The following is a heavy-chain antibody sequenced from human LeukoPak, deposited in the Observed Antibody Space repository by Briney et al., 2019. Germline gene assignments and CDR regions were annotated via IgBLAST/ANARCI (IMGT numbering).Heavy chain of an antibody. CDR2: IQYDGSEI. CDR3: ARESGAAKIGQMLNY. CDR1: GLMFSTSG. Sequence: GGSLRLSCAASGLMFSTSGMRWVRQAPGKGLEWVAFIQYDGSEIYYADSLKGRFTISRDNSKNTLYLQMNSLRAEDTAVFYCARESGAAKIGQMLNYWGQGTLVTVSS. V-gene: IGHV3-30*02. J-gene: IGHJ4*02. D-gene: IGHD3-10*02.